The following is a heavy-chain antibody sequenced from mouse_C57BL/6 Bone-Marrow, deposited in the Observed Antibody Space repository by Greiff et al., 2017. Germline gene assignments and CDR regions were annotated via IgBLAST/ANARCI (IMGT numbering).Heavy chain of an antibody. D-gene: IGHD2-2*01. J-gene: IGHJ3*01. CDR1: GFTFSSYA. CDR2: ISSGGDYI. V-gene: IGHV5-9-1*02. Sequence: EVKLVESGEGLVKPGGSLKLSCAASGFTFSSYAMSWVRQTPEKRLEWVAYISSGGDYIYYADTVKGRFTISRDNARNTLYLQMSSLKSEDTAMYYCTREDYGYDGGPWFAYWGQGTLVTVSA. CDR3: TREDYGYDGGPWFAY.